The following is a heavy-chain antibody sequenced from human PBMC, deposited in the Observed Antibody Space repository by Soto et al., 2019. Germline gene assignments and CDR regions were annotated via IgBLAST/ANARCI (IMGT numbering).Heavy chain of an antibody. D-gene: IGHD2-21*02. Sequence: ASVKVSCKASGYTFTSYYMHWVRQAPGQGLEWMGIINPSGGSTSYAQKFQDRVTMTRDTSTSTVYMELSSLRSEDTAVYYCAREGLGGDPYDAFDIWGQGTMVTVSS. CDR2: INPSGGST. J-gene: IGHJ3*02. CDR3: AREGLGGDPYDAFDI. V-gene: IGHV1-46*01. CDR1: GYTFTSYY.